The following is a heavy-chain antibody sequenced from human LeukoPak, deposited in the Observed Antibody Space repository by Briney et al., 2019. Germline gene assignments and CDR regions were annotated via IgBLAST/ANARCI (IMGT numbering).Heavy chain of an antibody. D-gene: IGHD5-12*01. J-gene: IGHJ4*02. CDR2: ISYDGSNK. V-gene: IGHV3-30-3*01. CDR1: GFTFSSYA. Sequence: PGGSLRLSCAASGFTFSSYAMHWVRQAPGKGLEWVAVISYDGSNKYYADSVKGRFTISRDNSKNTLYLQMNSLRAEDTAVYYCASTDIVATIGLDYWGQGTLVTVSS. CDR3: ASTDIVATIGLDY.